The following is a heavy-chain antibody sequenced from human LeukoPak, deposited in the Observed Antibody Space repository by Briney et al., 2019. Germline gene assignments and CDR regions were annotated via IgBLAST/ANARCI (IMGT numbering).Heavy chain of an antibody. V-gene: IGHV3-21*01. CDR1: GFTFSSYS. CDR3: ARDLSTTVEGGSYWEAYFDY. Sequence: GGSLRLSCAASGFTFSSYSMNWVRQAPGKGLEWVSSISSSSSYIYYADSVKGRFTISRDNAKNSLYLQMNSLRAEDTAVYYCARDLSTTVEGGSYWEAYFDYWGQGTLVTVSS. CDR2: ISSSSSYI. J-gene: IGHJ4*02. D-gene: IGHD1-26*01.